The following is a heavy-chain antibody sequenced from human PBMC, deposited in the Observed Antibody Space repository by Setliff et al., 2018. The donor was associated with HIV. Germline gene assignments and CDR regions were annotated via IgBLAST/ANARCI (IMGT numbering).Heavy chain of an antibody. J-gene: IGHJ3*02. CDR2: INPNNGGT. D-gene: IGHD3-22*01. CDR1: GYTFTDYY. Sequence: ASVKVSCKASGYTFTDYYIHWVRQAPGQGLEWMGRINPNNGGTNYEQKFQGRVTMTRDTSISTAYMELSRLRSDDTAVYYCSRDGYYDSSGYSAFDIWGQGTMVTVSS. V-gene: IGHV1-2*06. CDR3: SRDGYYDSSGYSAFDI.